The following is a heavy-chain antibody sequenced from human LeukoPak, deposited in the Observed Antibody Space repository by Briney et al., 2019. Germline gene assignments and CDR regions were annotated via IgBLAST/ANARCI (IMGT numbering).Heavy chain of an antibody. CDR3: ARREQWLVGDDY. CDR2: INPSGGST. CDR1: GYTFTSYY. D-gene: IGHD6-19*01. J-gene: IGHJ4*02. V-gene: IGHV1-46*01. Sequence: ASVKVSCKASGYTFTSYYMHWVRQAPGQGLEWMGIINPSGGSTSYAQKFQGRVTMTTDTSTTTVNMELRSLRFDDTAVYYCARREQWLVGDDYWGQGTLVTVSS.